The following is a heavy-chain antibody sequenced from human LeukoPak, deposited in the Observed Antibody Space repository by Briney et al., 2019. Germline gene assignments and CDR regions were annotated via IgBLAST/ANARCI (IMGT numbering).Heavy chain of an antibody. CDR1: GGSISSSSYY. CDR2: IYYSGST. Sequence: PSETLSLTCTVSGGSISSSSYYWGWIRQPPGKGLEWIGSIYYSGSTYYNPSLKSRVTISVDTSKNQLSLKLSSVTAADTAVYYCARHGCAGGSCYLTGYYFDYWGQGTLVTVSS. V-gene: IGHV4-39*01. D-gene: IGHD2-15*01. CDR3: ARHGCAGGSCYLTGYYFDY. J-gene: IGHJ4*02.